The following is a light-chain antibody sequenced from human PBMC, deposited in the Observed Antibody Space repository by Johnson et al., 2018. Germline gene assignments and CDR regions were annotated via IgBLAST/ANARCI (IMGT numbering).Light chain of an antibody. Sequence: SVLTQPPSVSAAPGQKVTISCSGISSNIGNNYVSWSQQLPGTAPKLLIYENNKRPSGIPDRFSGSKSGTSATLGITGLQTGYEADNYSGTWDSSLSAGNVFGTGTKVTVL. CDR3: GTWDSSLSAGNV. J-gene: IGLJ1*01. CDR1: SSNIGNNY. CDR2: ENN. V-gene: IGLV1-51*02.